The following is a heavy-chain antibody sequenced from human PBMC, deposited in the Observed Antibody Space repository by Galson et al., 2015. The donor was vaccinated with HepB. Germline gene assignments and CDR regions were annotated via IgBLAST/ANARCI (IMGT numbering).Heavy chain of an antibody. J-gene: IGHJ4*02. V-gene: IGHV3-48*02. Sequence: SLRLSCAASGFPFRTYSMNWVRQTQGKGLEWVSYINSISTTSYYADSVKGRFTITRDNAKNSLYLQMNSLRDEDTAVYYCVREGFGDLPFDYWGQGTLITVSS. CDR2: INSISTTS. CDR1: GFPFRTYS. D-gene: IGHD3-10*01. CDR3: VREGFGDLPFDY.